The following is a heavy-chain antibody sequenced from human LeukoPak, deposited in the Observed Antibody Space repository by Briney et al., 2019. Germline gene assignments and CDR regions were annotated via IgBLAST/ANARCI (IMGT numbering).Heavy chain of an antibody. V-gene: IGHV3-48*02. D-gene: IGHD3-9*01. J-gene: IGHJ4*02. Sequence: YYADSVKGRVTISRDDGKNTLYLHMNSLRDDDTAVYYCATDKRYAFDYWGQGILVTVSS. CDR3: ATDKRYAFDY.